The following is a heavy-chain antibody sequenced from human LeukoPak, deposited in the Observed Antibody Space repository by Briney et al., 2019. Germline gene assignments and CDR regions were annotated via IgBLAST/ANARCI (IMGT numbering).Heavy chain of an antibody. CDR3: ASRSGDILTHLSLPIPYFDY. J-gene: IGHJ4*02. V-gene: IGHV3-23*01. CDR1: GFTFSRYG. Sequence: PGGSLRLSCAASGFTFSRYGMSWVRQAPGKGLEWVSGISGRGGSTYYADSVKGRFTISRDNSKNTLYVQMNYLRTEDTAVYFCASRSGDILTHLSLPIPYFDYWGQGTLVTVSS. D-gene: IGHD3-9*01. CDR2: ISGRGGST.